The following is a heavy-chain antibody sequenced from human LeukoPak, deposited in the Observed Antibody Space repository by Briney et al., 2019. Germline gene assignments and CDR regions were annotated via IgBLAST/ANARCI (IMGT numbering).Heavy chain of an antibody. V-gene: IGHV3-7*01. J-gene: IGHJ6*03. CDR3: ARVAAANYYYMDV. CDR2: IKQDGSEK. D-gene: IGHD6-13*01. Sequence: GGSLRLSCAASGFTFSSYWMSWVRQAPGKELEWVANIKQDGSEKYYVDSVKGRFTISRDNAKNSLYLQMNSLRAEDTAVYYCARVAAANYYYMDVWGKGTTVTVSS. CDR1: GFTFSSYW.